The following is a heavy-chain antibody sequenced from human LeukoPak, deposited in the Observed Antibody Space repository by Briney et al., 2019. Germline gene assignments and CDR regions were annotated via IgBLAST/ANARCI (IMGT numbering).Heavy chain of an antibody. CDR2: ISYDGSNK. Sequence: GGSLRLSCAASGFTFSSYGMHWVREAPREGLERVSVISYDGSNKYNADSVKVRFTISRDNSKTTLYLHMNRLRAEDTAVYDWAMQGHYSSSAVFGSFDYWGQGTLVTVSS. J-gene: IGHJ4*02. V-gene: IGHV3-30*03. CDR3: AMQGHYSSSAVFGSFDY. D-gene: IGHD6-6*01. CDR1: GFTFSSYG.